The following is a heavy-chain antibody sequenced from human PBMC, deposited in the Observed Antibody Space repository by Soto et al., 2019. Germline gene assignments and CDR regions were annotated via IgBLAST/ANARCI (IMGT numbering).Heavy chain of an antibody. D-gene: IGHD6-19*01. Sequence: PSETLSLTCDVSGASISNDNWWSWVRQPPGKGLEWIGEIYHGGSTNYNPSLKSRVTISVDKSKNQFSLKLSSVTAADTAVYYCAKDLGIAVSARRPFDIWGQGTMVTVSS. CDR3: AKDLGIAVSARRPFDI. V-gene: IGHV4-4*02. CDR2: IYHGGST. J-gene: IGHJ3*02. CDR1: GASISNDNW.